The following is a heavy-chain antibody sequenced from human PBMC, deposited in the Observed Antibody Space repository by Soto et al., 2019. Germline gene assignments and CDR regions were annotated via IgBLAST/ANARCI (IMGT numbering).Heavy chain of an antibody. CDR1: GFTFSSYK. CDR3: ARSPHDLLNWCDP. J-gene: IGHJ5*02. V-gene: IGHV3-48*03. CDR2: ISSSGSTI. Sequence: PGGSLRLSCAASGFTFSSYKMNPVRPAPGQGLDWGSYISSSGSTIYYADSVKGRFTISRDNAKNSLYLQMNSLRAEDTAVYYCARSPHDLLNWCDPWGQGTLVTVAA. D-gene: IGHD3-10*01.